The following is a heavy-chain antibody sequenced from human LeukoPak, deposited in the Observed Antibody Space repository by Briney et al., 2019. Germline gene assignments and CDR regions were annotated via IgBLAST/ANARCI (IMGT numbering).Heavy chain of an antibody. D-gene: IGHD3-22*01. V-gene: IGHV3-53*01. CDR1: GFTVSSNY. CDR3: AKTSDYYVSLDN. CDR2: LYSGGST. Sequence: GGSLRLSWAASGFTVSSNYMTWVRQAPGRGLEWVSTLYSGGSTYYADSVEGRFTISRDSSKNTLYLQMNSVRAEDTAVYYCAKTSDYYVSLDNWGQGTLVTVSS. J-gene: IGHJ4*02.